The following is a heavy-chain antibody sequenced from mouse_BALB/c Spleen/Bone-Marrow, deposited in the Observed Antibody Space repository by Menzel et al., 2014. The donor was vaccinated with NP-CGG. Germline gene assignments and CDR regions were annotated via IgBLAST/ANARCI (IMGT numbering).Heavy chain of an antibody. J-gene: IGHJ2*01. CDR2: IYPGDGDT. CDR3: TRSTATFDY. V-gene: IGHV1-80*01. CDR1: GYAFSAYW. Sequence: VQLQQSGAELVRPGSSVKISCKASGYAFSAYWMNWVKQRPGQGLEWIGQIYPGDGDTNYNGKFKGKATLTADKSSSTAYMQLSSLTSEVSAVYFCTRSTATFDYWGQGTTLTVTS. D-gene: IGHD1-2*01.